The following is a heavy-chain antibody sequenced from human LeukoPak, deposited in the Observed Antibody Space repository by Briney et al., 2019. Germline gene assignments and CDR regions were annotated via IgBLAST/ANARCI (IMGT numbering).Heavy chain of an antibody. V-gene: IGHV1-2*02. CDR1: GLTFTVYY. D-gene: IGHD4-23*01. Sequence: ASVKVSCKASGLTFTVYYMHGVRQAPGQGLEWMGWINPNSGGTNYAQKFQGRVTMTRDTSISTAYMELSRLRSDDTAVYYCARVGGPVVTSFGYWGQGTLVTVSS. CDR3: ARVGGPVVTSFGY. J-gene: IGHJ4*02. CDR2: INPNSGGT.